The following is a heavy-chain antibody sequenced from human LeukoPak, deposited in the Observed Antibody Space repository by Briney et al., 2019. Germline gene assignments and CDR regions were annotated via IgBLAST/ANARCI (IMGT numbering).Heavy chain of an antibody. J-gene: IGHJ5*02. V-gene: IGHV1-18*01. Sequence: ASVKVSCKASGYTFTSYGISWVRQAPGQGLEWMGWISAYNGNTNYAQKLQGRVTMTTDTSTSTAYMGLRSLRSDDTAVYYCARGSSGSPWVSWFDPWGQGTLVTVSS. CDR2: ISAYNGNT. CDR1: GYTFTSYG. CDR3: ARGSSGSPWVSWFDP. D-gene: IGHD1-26*01.